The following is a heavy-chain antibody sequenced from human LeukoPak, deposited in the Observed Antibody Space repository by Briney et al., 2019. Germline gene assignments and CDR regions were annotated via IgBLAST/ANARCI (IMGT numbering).Heavy chain of an antibody. V-gene: IGHV3-33*01. Sequence: SGGSLRLSCAASGFTFSSYGMHWVRQAPGKGLEWVAVIWYDGSNKYYADSVKGRFTISRDNSKNTLYLQMNSLRAEDTAVYYCARVSVEMATASDYWGQGTLVTVSS. CDR1: GFTFSSYG. D-gene: IGHD5-24*01. J-gene: IGHJ4*02. CDR3: ARVSVEMATASDY. CDR2: IWYDGSNK.